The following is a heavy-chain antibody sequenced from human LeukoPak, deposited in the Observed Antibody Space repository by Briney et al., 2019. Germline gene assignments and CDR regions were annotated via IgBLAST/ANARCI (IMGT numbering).Heavy chain of an antibody. J-gene: IGHJ5*02. D-gene: IGHD2-15*01. CDR2: IYHSGST. CDR1: GGSISSSNW. V-gene: IGHV4-4*02. Sequence: PSETLSLTCAVSGGSISSSNWWSWVRQPPGKGLEWIGEIYHSGSTNYNPSLKSRVTISVDKSKNQFSLKLSSVTAADTAVYYCARDVVVVAATEQLNWFDPWGQGTLVTVSS. CDR3: ARDVVVVAATEQLNWFDP.